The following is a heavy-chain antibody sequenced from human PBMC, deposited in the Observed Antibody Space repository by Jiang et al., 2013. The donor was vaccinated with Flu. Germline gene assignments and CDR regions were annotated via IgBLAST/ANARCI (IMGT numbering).Heavy chain of an antibody. CDR3: ARAYYDILTGYYRATFDY. CDR1: GYTFTTHD. Sequence: SVRLSCKTSGYTFTTHDINWVRQATGQGLEWMGWMNPNSGNTGYAQKFQGRVTMTRNTSVSTAYMELSSLRSEDTAVYYCARAYYDILTGYYRATFDYWGQGTLVTVSS. D-gene: IGHD3-9*01. CDR2: MNPNSGNT. J-gene: IGHJ4*02. V-gene: IGHV1-8*02.